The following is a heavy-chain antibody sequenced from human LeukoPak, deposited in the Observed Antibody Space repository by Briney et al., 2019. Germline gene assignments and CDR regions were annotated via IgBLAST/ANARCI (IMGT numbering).Heavy chain of an antibody. Sequence: ASVKVSCKASGYTFTGYYMHWVRQAPGQGPEWMGRINPNSGGTNYAQKFQGRVTMTRDTSISTAYMELSRLRSDDTAVYYCARPALSGSALDAFDIWGQGTMVTVSS. CDR1: GYTFTGYY. D-gene: IGHD6-19*01. J-gene: IGHJ3*02. V-gene: IGHV1-2*06. CDR3: ARPALSGSALDAFDI. CDR2: INPNSGGT.